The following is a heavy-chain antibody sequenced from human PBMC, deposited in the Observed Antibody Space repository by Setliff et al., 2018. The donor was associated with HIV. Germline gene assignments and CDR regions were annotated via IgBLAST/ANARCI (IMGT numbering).Heavy chain of an antibody. V-gene: IGHV4-39*07. Sequence: SETLSLTCTVSGGSISRSSYHWGWIRQPPGKGLEWIGSFYYSGNTNYMPSLRSRVTISVDTSKNQFSLKLTSVTAADSAIYYCARGRHIEATIPLDHWGQGTLVTVSS. CDR2: FYYSGNT. CDR3: ARGRHIEATIPLDH. CDR1: GGSISRSSYH. J-gene: IGHJ4*02. D-gene: IGHD5-12*01.